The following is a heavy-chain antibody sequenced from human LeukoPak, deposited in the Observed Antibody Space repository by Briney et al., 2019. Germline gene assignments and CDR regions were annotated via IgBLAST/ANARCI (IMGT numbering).Heavy chain of an antibody. CDR3: ARPRGYSPYYFDY. CDR1: VGSLSSSSYY. V-gene: IGHV4-39*01. CDR2: IYYSGST. D-gene: IGHD5-18*01. J-gene: IGHJ4*02. Sequence: PSETLSLTCTVSVGSLSSSSYYWGWIRQPPGKGLEWIGSIYYSGSTYYNPSLKSRVTISVDTSKNQFSLKLSSVTAADTAVYYCARPRGYSPYYFDYWGQGTLVTVSS.